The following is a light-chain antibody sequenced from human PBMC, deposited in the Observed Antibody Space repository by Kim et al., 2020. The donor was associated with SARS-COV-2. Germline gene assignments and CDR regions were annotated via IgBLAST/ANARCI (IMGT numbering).Light chain of an antibody. CDR3: QAWDSNTDWV. Sequence: SYELTQPPSVSVSPGQTASITCSGDKLGDRHANWYQQKPGQSPVLVIYQDSKRPSGIPERFSGSSSGNTATLTISGTQAMDEADYYCQAWDSNTDWVFGGGTQLTVL. CDR2: QDS. CDR1: KLGDRH. J-gene: IGLJ3*02. V-gene: IGLV3-1*01.